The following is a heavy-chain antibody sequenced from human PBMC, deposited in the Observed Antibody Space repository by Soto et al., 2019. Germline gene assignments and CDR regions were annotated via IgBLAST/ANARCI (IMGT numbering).Heavy chain of an antibody. D-gene: IGHD6-19*01. Sequence: QVQLVQSGAEVKKPGSSVKVSCKASGGTFSSYAISWVRQAPGQGLEWMGGIIPIFGTANYAQKFQGRVTITADESTSTAYMELSRLRSEDTAVYYCARTNSGGQWLGYFDYWGQGTLVTVSS. V-gene: IGHV1-69*01. CDR1: GGTFSSYA. CDR2: IIPIFGTA. J-gene: IGHJ4*02. CDR3: ARTNSGGQWLGYFDY.